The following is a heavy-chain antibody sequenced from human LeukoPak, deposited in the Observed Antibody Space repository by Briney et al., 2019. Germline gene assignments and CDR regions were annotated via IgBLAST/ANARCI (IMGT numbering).Heavy chain of an antibody. CDR2: IIPIFGTA. Sequence: ASVKVSCKASGYTFTGYYMHWVRQAPGQGLEWMGGIIPIFGTANYAQKFQGRVTITADKSTSTAYMELSSLRSEDTAVYYCARGGMATITGGASFDYWGQGTLVTVSS. CDR1: GYTFTGYY. V-gene: IGHV1-69*06. D-gene: IGHD5-24*01. CDR3: ARGGMATITGGASFDY. J-gene: IGHJ4*02.